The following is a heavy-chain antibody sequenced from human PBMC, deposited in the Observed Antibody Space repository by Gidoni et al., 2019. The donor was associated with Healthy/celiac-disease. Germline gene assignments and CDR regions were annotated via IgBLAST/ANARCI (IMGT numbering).Heavy chain of an antibody. D-gene: IGHD3-22*01. CDR3: AREVDYYDSSGYLNAFDI. Sequence: QVQLVQSGAEVKTPGASVRVSCKASGYTFPSYYMHWVRQAPGQGLEWMGIINPSGGSTSYAQKFQGRVTMTRDTSTRTVYMELSSLRSEDTAVYYCAREVDYYDSSGYLNAFDIWGQGTMVTVSS. CDR2: INPSGGST. CDR1: GYTFPSYY. J-gene: IGHJ3*02. V-gene: IGHV1-46*01.